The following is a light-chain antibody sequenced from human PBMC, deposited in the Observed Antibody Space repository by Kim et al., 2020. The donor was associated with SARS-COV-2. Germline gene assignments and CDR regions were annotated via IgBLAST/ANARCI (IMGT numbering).Light chain of an antibody. J-gene: IGLJ2*01. V-gene: IGLV1-44*01. CDR3: AAWDDSLNGVV. Sequence: ELTQPPSASGTPGQRVTISCSGSNSNIGSNTVNWYQHLPGTAPKLLIYSNNQRPSGVPDRFSGSKSGTSASLAISGLQSEDDADYYCAAWDDSLNGVVFGGGTQLTVL. CDR2: SNN. CDR1: NSNIGSNT.